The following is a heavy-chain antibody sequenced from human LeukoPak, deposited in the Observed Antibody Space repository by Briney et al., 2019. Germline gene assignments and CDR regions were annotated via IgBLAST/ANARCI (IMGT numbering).Heavy chain of an antibody. D-gene: IGHD4-17*01. CDR1: GGSISSYY. Sequence: PSEALSLTCTVSGGSISSYYWSWIRQPPGKGLEWIGYIYYSGSTNYNPSLKSRVTISVDTSKNQFPLKLSSVNAADTAVYYWARRYGDYRKGYFDYWGQGTLVTVSS. CDR2: IYYSGST. CDR3: ARRYGDYRKGYFDY. J-gene: IGHJ4*02. V-gene: IGHV4-59*08.